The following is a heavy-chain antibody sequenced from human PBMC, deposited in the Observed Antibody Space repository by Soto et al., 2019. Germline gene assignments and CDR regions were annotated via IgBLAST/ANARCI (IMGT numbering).Heavy chain of an antibody. CDR1: GFTFSGYE. J-gene: IGHJ4*02. Sequence: PGRSLRLSCTASGFTFSGYEMNWARQAPGKGLEWVAYISGKSGTTIYYAESVRGRFTISRDNARKSMFLQMDSLRADDTGVYYGVRDDFEGGGIWGQAPSFTLSS. CDR3: VRDDFEGGGI. V-gene: IGHV3-48*03. D-gene: IGHD2-15*01. CDR2: ISGKSGTTI.